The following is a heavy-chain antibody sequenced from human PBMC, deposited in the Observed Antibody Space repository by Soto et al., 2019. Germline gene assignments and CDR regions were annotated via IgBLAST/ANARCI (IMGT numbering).Heavy chain of an antibody. CDR1: GGSFSGYY. V-gene: IGHV4-34*01. J-gene: IGHJ4*02. CDR2: INHSGST. Sequence: QVQLQQWGAGLLKPSETLSLTCAVYGGSFSGYYWDWIRQHPGKGLEWIGEINHSGSTNYNPSLKSRVTLSVDTSKNQFSLKLSSVTAADTAVYYFARGWGRIFDYWGQGTLVSVSS. D-gene: IGHD7-27*01. CDR3: ARGWGRIFDY.